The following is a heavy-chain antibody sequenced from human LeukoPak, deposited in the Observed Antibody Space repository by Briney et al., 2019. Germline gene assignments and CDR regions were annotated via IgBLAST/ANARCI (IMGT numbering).Heavy chain of an antibody. V-gene: IGHV1-3*03. D-gene: IGHD2-21*01. Sequence: ASVKVSCKASGYSFTSYAINWVRQAPGQRLEWMGWINAGNGNTKYSQEFRGRVTITRDTSANTAYMELSSLRSEDMAVYYCARGRWTAHIVGYYFDYWGQGTLVTVSS. CDR2: INAGNGNT. J-gene: IGHJ4*02. CDR3: ARGRWTAHIVGYYFDY. CDR1: GYSFTSYA.